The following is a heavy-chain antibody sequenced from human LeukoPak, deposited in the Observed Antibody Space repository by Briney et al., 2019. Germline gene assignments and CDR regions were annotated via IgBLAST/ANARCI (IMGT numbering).Heavy chain of an antibody. CDR3: ARDRSGNDAFDI. Sequence: ASVKVSCKTSGYTFTSYDINWVRQATGQGLEWMGWMNPNSGNTGYAQKFQGRVTITADESTGTAYMELSSLRSEDTAVYYCARDRSGNDAFDIWGQGTMVTVSS. D-gene: IGHD3-22*01. V-gene: IGHV1-8*03. J-gene: IGHJ3*02. CDR1: GYTFTSYD. CDR2: MNPNSGNT.